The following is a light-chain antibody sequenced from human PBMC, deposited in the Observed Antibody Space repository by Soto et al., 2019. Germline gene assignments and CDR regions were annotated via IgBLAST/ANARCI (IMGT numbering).Light chain of an antibody. CDR2: GAS. V-gene: IGKV3-20*01. CDR1: QSVSSSY. Sequence: EIVLTQSPGTLSLYPGERATLSCRASQSVSSSYLAWYQQKPGQAPRLLIYGASSRATGIPDRFSGSGSGTDFTLTISRLEPEDFAVYYCQQYGSSLLTFGQGTKRES. CDR3: QQYGSSLLT. J-gene: IGKJ2*01.